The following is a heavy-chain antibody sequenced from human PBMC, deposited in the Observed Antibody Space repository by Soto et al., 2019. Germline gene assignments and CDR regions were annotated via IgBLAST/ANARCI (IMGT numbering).Heavy chain of an antibody. Sequence: PSETLSLSCTVSGDTINSINNYWSWIRQPPGEGLEWIGFISYSGTTSYSPSLKSRVAISLDTSKNQFSLSLNFVTAADTAVYYCARGRGYSYGLDPWGQGSLVTVSS. V-gene: IGHV4-30-4*01. CDR3: ARGRGYSYGLDP. CDR2: ISYSGTT. CDR1: GDTINSINNY. J-gene: IGHJ5*02. D-gene: IGHD5-18*01.